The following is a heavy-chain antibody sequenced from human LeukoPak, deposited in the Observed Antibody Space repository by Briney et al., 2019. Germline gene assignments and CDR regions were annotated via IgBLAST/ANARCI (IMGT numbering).Heavy chain of an antibody. CDR1: GGSISSNSYY. J-gene: IGHJ4*02. D-gene: IGHD3-3*01. CDR3: ARAILSGYPDS. V-gene: IGHV4-39*01. CDR2: IYYSGST. Sequence: SETLSLTCAVSGGSISSNSYYWGWIRQPPGKGLEWIGSIYYSGSTYYNPSLKSRVTISVDTSKNQFSLRLSSVTAADTAVYYCARAILSGYPDSWGQGTLVIVFS.